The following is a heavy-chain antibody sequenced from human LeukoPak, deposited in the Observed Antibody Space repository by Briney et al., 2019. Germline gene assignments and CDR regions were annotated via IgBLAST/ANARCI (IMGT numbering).Heavy chain of an antibody. J-gene: IGHJ4*02. CDR3: ARNFDS. Sequence: GGSLRLSCVASGLTFTSSDFNWIRQAPGKGLEWLSTITRSGSNLYYADSVKGRFTTSRDDAKDSVYLQMESPRVEDTAIYYCARNFDSWGQGTLVTVSS. V-gene: IGHV3-21*01. CDR1: GLTFTSSD. CDR2: ITRSGSNL.